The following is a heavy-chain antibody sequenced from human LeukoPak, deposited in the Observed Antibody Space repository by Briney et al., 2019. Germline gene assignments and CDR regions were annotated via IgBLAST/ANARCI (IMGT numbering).Heavy chain of an antibody. D-gene: IGHD3-3*01. V-gene: IGHV3-21*01. J-gene: IGHJ4*02. CDR2: ISSSSSYI. Sequence: GGSLRLSCAASGFTFSSYTMNWVRQAPGQGLEWVSSISSSSSYIYYADSVKGRFTISRDNAKNSLYLQMNSLRAEDTAVYYCARDLNSIFGVVTPIDYWGQGTLVTVSS. CDR1: GFTFSSYT. CDR3: ARDLNSIFGVVTPIDY.